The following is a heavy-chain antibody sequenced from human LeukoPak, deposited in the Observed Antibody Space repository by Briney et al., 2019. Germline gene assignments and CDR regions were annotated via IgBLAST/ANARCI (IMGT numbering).Heavy chain of an antibody. V-gene: IGHV4-4*07. CDR3: ARGPLYFDQ. J-gene: IGHJ4*02. CDR2: IYTSGNA. Sequence: SETLSLTCTVSGDSISNFYWSWIRQPAGKGLEWIGRIYTSGNALYNPSLKSRVTMSLDTSRNQFSLKVSSVTAADTAVYYCARGPLYFDQWGQGTLVTVSS. CDR1: GDSISNFY.